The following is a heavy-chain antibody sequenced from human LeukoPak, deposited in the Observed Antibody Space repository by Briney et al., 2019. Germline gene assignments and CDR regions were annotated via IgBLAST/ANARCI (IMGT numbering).Heavy chain of an antibody. V-gene: IGHV4-34*01. CDR3: ASGSYPLYYYGMDV. CDR1: GGSFSGYY. CDR2: INHSGST. D-gene: IGHD1-26*01. Sequence: SETLSLTCAVYGGSFSGYYWSWIRQPPGKGLEWIGEINHSGSTNYNPSLKSRVTISVDTSKNQFSLKLSSVTAADTAVYYCASGSYPLYYYGMDVWGQGTTVTVSS. J-gene: IGHJ6*02.